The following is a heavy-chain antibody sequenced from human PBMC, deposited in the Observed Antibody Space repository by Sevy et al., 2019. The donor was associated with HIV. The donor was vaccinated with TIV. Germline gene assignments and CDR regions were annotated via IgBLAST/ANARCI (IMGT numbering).Heavy chain of an antibody. CDR3: ARLGGYGDYVYHYNGMDV. Sequence: GGSLRLSCAASGFTFSSYAMSWVRQAPGKGLEWVAVIWYDGSNEYYGGSVKGRFTISRDDSKNTVYLQMDSLRAEDTAVYYCARLGGYGDYVYHYNGMDVWGQGTTVTVSS. D-gene: IGHD4-17*01. CDR1: GFTFSSYA. J-gene: IGHJ6*02. CDR2: IWYDGSNE. V-gene: IGHV3-33*08.